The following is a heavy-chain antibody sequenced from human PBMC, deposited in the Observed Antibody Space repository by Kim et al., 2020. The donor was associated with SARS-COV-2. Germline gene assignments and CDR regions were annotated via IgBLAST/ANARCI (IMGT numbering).Heavy chain of an antibody. CDR2: A. V-gene: IGHV1-69*01. Sequence: ANDAQKFQGRVTITADESTSTAYMELSSLRSEDTAVYYCARVAVAGTFDYWGQGTLVTVSS. D-gene: IGHD6-19*01. CDR3: ARVAVAGTFDY. J-gene: IGHJ4*02.